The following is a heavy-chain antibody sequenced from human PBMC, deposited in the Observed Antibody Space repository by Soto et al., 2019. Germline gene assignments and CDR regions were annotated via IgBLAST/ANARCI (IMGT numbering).Heavy chain of an antibody. V-gene: IGHV3-21*01. Sequence: EVQLVESGGGLVKPGGSLRLCSAASRFIFRRYSINWVRQAPGKGLEWVSSISSSSSYIYYADSVKGRFTISRDNAKNSLYLQMSSLRAEDMAVYYCAREHVGAPGDIWGQGTMVTVSS. CDR1: RFIFRRYS. CDR3: AREHVGAPGDI. J-gene: IGHJ3*02. D-gene: IGHD1-26*01. CDR2: ISSSSSYI.